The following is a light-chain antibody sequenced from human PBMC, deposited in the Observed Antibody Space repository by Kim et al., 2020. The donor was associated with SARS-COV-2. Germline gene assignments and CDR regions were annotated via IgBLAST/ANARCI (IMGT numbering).Light chain of an antibody. CDR1: SGSIASHY. CDR3: QSYDNSNPWV. Sequence: NFMLTQPHSVSESPGKTVTISCTRSSGSIASHYVQWYQQRPGSAPTTVIYEDDQRPCGVPDRFSGSINRSSNSASLTISGLKTEDEADYYCQSYDNSNPWVFGGGTQLTVL. CDR2: EDD. J-gene: IGLJ3*02. V-gene: IGLV6-57*03.